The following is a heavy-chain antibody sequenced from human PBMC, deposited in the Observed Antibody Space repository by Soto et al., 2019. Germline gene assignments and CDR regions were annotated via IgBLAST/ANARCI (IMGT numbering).Heavy chain of an antibody. J-gene: IGHJ4*02. Sequence: QVQLVESGGGVVQPGRSLRLSCAASGFTFSSYGMHWVRQAPGKGLEWVAVIWYDGSNKYYADSVKGRFTISRDNSKNTLYLQMNSLRAVDTAVFYCASEAIVLVPAAENYYFDYWGQGTLVTVSS. D-gene: IGHD2-2*01. CDR2: IWYDGSNK. CDR3: ASEAIVLVPAAENYYFDY. CDR1: GFTFSSYG. V-gene: IGHV3-33*01.